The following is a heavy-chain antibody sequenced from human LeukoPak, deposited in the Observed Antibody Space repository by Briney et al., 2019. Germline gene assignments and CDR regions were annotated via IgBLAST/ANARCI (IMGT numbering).Heavy chain of an antibody. Sequence: ASVKVSCKASGYTFTSYDINWVRQATGQGLEWMGWMNPNSGNTGYAQKFQGRVTITRNTSISTAYMELSSLRPEDTAVYYCAREGTTVRYFDLWGRGTLVTVSS. CDR1: GYTFTSYD. CDR3: AREGTTVRYFDL. CDR2: MNPNSGNT. V-gene: IGHV1-8*03. D-gene: IGHD4-17*01. J-gene: IGHJ2*01.